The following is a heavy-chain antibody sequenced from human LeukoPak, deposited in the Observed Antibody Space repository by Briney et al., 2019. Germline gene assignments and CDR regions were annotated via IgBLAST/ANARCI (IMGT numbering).Heavy chain of an antibody. V-gene: IGHV4-34*01. D-gene: IGHD1-26*01. CDR2: INHSGST. Sequence: SETLSLTCAVYGGSFSGYYWSWIRQPPGKGLEWIGEINHSGSTNYNPSLKSRVTTSVDTSKNQFSLKLSSVTAADTAVYYCARHLVGAWFDYWGQGTLVTVSS. CDR3: ARHLVGAWFDY. J-gene: IGHJ4*02. CDR1: GGSFSGYY.